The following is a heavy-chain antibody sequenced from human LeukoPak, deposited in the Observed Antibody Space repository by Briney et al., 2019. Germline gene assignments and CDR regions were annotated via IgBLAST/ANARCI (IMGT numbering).Heavy chain of an antibody. J-gene: IGHJ6*02. Sequence: SETLSLTCAVSSGSISSSNWWSWVRQPPGKGLEWIGEIYHSGSTNYNPSLKSRVTISVDKSKNQFSLRLSSVTAADTAVYYCARGFGESEYYYYGMDVWGHGTTVTVSS. CDR2: IYHSGST. CDR1: SGSISSSNW. D-gene: IGHD3-10*01. V-gene: IGHV4-4*02. CDR3: ARGFGESEYYYYGMDV.